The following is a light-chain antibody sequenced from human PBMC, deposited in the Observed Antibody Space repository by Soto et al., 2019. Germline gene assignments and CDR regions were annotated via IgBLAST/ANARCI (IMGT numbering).Light chain of an antibody. V-gene: IGLV2-23*02. Sequence: CAVARPASGSWSPGQSVNNSCTGTKRVVGSYNLVSWYQQHPGKAPKLMIYEVSKRPSGVSNRFSGSKSGNTASLTISGLQAEDEADYYCCSYAGSSTFVFGTGTKVTVL. CDR3: CSYAGSSTFV. CDR2: EVS. CDR1: KRVVGSYNL. J-gene: IGLJ1*01.